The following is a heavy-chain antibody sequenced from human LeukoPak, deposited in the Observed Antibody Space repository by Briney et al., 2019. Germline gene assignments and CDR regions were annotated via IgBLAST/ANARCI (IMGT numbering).Heavy chain of an antibody. CDR1: GFTFSSYE. V-gene: IGHV3-48*03. CDR3: ATYIVGPTLDY. CDR2: ISGSGRTI. J-gene: IGHJ4*02. D-gene: IGHD1-26*01. Sequence: GGSLRLSCAASGFTFSSYEMNWVRQAPGKGLEWVSYISGSGRTIYYADSVKGRFTISRDKAKNSLYLQMNSLRAEDTAIYYCATYIVGPTLDYWGQGTRVTVSS.